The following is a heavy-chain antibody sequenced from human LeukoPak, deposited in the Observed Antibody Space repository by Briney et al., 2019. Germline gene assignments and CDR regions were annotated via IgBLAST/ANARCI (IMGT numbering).Heavy chain of an antibody. CDR1: GFTFSSYW. CDR2: IKQDGREK. D-gene: IGHD3-10*01. CDR3: ARGDTMVRGVIKAYYYYYMDV. Sequence: PGGSLRLSCAASGFTFSSYWMSWVRQAPGKGLEWVANIKQDGREKYYVDSVKGRCTISRDNAKNSLYLQMNSLRAEDTAVYYCARGDTMVRGVIKAYYYYYMDVWGKGTTVTVSS. V-gene: IGHV3-7*01. J-gene: IGHJ6*03.